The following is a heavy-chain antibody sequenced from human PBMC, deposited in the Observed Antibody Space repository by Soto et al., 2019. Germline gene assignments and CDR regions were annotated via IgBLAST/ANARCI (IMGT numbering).Heavy chain of an antibody. Sequence: PSETLSLTCTVSGGSIRSSSYYWGWIRQPPGKGLEWVGTIYHSGSTYHNPALKSRVTISVDTAKNQFSLKLSSVTAADTAVYYCARQYYFGSGSYYNPPFDFWGQGTLVTVS. CDR2: IYHSGST. CDR1: GGSIRSSSYY. V-gene: IGHV4-39*01. CDR3: ARQYYFGSGSYYNPPFDF. J-gene: IGHJ4*02. D-gene: IGHD3-10*01.